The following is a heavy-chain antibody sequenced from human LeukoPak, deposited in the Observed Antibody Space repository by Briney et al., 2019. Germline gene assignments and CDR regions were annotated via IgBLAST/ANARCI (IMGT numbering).Heavy chain of an antibody. J-gene: IGHJ4*02. V-gene: IGHV3-9*01. Sequence: GGSLRLSCVASGFSFRNYAIHWVRQAPGKGLEWVSGINWSSGYIAYADSVKGRFTISRDNARNSLYLQMNSLRAEDTALYYCAKDIQSGEYFFDYWGQGTLVTVSS. D-gene: IGHD3-10*01. CDR1: GFSFRNYA. CDR2: INWSSGYI. CDR3: AKDIQSGEYFFDY.